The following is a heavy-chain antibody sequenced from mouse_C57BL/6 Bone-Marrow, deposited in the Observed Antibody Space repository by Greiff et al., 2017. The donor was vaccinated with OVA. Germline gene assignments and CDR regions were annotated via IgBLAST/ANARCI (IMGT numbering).Heavy chain of an antibody. CDR1: GFTFTSYW. J-gene: IGHJ1*03. D-gene: IGHD2-4*01. CDR3: ARRGYYEYFDG. Sequence: QVQLQQPGAELVKPGASVKMSCKASGFTFTSYWITWVIQRPGQGLEWIGDFYPGSGSTNYNEKFKSKATLTVDTSSSTAYMQLSSLTSEDSAVYYCARRGYYEYFDGWGTGTTVTVSS. CDR2: FYPGSGST. V-gene: IGHV1-55*01.